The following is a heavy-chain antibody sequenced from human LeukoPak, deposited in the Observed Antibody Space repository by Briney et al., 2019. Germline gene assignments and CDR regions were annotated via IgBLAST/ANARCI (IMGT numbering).Heavy chain of an antibody. D-gene: IGHD6-13*01. J-gene: IGHJ5*02. CDR3: ARGYSSSWYYNWFDP. CDR1: GGSINSYY. CDR2: VYHDGRT. Sequence: PSETLSLTCTVSGGSINSYYWAWLRQSPGKGLEWIGNVYHDGRTYYNPSLKSRVTISVDTSTNQFSLKLSSVTATDTALYYCARGYSSSWYYNWFDPWGQGTLVTVSS. V-gene: IGHV4-38-2*02.